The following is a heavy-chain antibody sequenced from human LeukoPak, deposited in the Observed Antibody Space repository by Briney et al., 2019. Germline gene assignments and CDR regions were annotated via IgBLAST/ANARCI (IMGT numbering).Heavy chain of an antibody. D-gene: IGHD5-24*01. J-gene: IGHJ6*02. V-gene: IGHV4-59*08. CDR1: GGSISSYY. Sequence: SETLSLTCTVSGGSISSYYWSWIRQPPGKGLGWIGYIYYSGSTNYNPSLKSRVTISVDTSKNQFSLKLSSVTAADTAVYYCARHGDGPSKYYYYGMDVWGQGTTVTVSS. CDR3: ARHGDGPSKYYYYGMDV. CDR2: IYYSGST.